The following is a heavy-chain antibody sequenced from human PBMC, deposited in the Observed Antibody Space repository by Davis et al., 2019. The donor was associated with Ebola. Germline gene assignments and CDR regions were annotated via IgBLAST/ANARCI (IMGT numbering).Heavy chain of an antibody. V-gene: IGHV1-69*13. CDR1: GGTFSSYA. J-gene: IGHJ6*02. CDR3: ARGLPGIAVAGQYYYYGMDV. D-gene: IGHD6-19*01. CDR2: IIPIFGTA. Sequence: SVKVSCKASGGTFSSYAISWVRQAPGQGLEWMGGIIPIFGTANYAQKFQGRVTITADESTSTAYMELSSLRSEDTAVYYCARGLPGIAVAGQYYYYGMDVWGQGTTVTVSS.